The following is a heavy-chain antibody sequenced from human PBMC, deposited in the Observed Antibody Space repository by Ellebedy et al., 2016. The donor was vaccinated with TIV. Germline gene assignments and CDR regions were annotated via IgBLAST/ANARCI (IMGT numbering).Heavy chain of an antibody. J-gene: IGHJ6*02. Sequence: ASVKVSCKASGGNVSSYGINWVRQAPGQGLEWVGGIVPIFGAANYAQNFLGRVTITADGLTSTVYMELSSLISEDTAVYYCARGTHKLLSLYGMDVWGQGTTVIVS. V-gene: IGHV1-69*13. CDR3: ARGTHKLLSLYGMDV. CDR1: GGNVSSYG. CDR2: IVPIFGAA. D-gene: IGHD2-21*01.